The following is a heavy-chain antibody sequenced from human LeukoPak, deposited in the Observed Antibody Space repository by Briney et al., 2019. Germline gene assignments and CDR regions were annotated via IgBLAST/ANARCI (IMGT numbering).Heavy chain of an antibody. CDR1: GYTFTSYG. Sequence: ASVKVSCKASGYTFTSYGISWVRQAPGQGLEWMGWISAYNGNTNYAQKLQGRVTMTTDTSTSTAYMELRSLRSDDTAVYYRARDHTVAGTCNYWGQGTLVTVSS. J-gene: IGHJ4*02. D-gene: IGHD6-19*01. V-gene: IGHV1-18*01. CDR2: ISAYNGNT. CDR3: ARDHTVAGTCNY.